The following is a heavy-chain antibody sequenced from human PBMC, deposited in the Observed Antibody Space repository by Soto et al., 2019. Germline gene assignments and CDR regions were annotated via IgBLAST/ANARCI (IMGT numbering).Heavy chain of an antibody. V-gene: IGHV1-8*01. D-gene: IGHD3-10*01. CDR2: MNANDGRT. Sequence: ASVKVSCKASGYTFTNYDINWVRQATGQGPEWMGWMNANDGRTGYAQKFQGRVTMTRDTSIATAYMELSSLTSEDTAVYYCARNPPSTGWFDPWGQGTRVTVSS. J-gene: IGHJ5*02. CDR3: ARNPPSTGWFDP. CDR1: GYTFTNYD.